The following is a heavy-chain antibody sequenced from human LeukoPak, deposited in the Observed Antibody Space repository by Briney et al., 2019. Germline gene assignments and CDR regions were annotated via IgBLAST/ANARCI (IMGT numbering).Heavy chain of an antibody. Sequence: PGGSLRLSCAAPGFTFDDYAMHWVRQAPGKGLEWVSGISWKSDRIGYADSVKGRFTISRDNAKNSLYLQMNSLRAEDTALYYCAKSGIIQGYYFYYMDVWGKGTTVTISS. CDR1: GFTFDDYA. D-gene: IGHD5-18*01. V-gene: IGHV3-9*01. CDR3: AKSGIIQGYYFYYMDV. CDR2: ISWKSDRI. J-gene: IGHJ6*03.